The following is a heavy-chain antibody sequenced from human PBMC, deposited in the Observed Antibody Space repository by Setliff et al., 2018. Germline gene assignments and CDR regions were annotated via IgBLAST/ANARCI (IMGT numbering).Heavy chain of an antibody. D-gene: IGHD2-8*01. Sequence: ASVKVSCKASGYAFSDYGVTWVRQAPGQGLEWVGWISPHTGNTYYAPNFEGRVSLTTDTSTSTAYMELRSLRSDDTAVNYCSRLVRFCTKTVCPRLSGDDCWGQGTLIAVSS. CDR1: GYAFSDYG. V-gene: IGHV1-18*01. CDR2: ISPHTGNT. CDR3: SRLVRFCTKTVCPRLSGDDC. J-gene: IGHJ4*02.